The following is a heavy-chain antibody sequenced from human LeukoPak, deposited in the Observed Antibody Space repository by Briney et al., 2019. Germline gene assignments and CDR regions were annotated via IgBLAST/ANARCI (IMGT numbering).Heavy chain of an antibody. CDR1: GFTFSSYG. D-gene: IGHD3-9*01. CDR3: HYDILTGWVDH. J-gene: IGHJ5*02. Sequence: GGSLRLSCAASGFTFSSYGMHWVRQAPGKGLEWVAVISYDGTNKYYADSVKGRFTISRDNSKNTLYLQMNSLRAEDTAVYYCHYDILTGWVDHWGQGTLVPVSS. V-gene: IGHV3-30*03. CDR2: ISYDGTNK.